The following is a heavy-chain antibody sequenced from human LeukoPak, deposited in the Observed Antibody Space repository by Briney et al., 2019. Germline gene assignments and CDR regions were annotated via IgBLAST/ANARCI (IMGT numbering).Heavy chain of an antibody. J-gene: IGHJ4*02. CDR1: GGSISSSSYY. Sequence: SETLSLTCTVSGGSISSSSYYWGWLRQPPGKGLEWIGSIYYSGSTYYNPSLKSRVTISVDTSKNQFSLKLSSVTAADTAVYYCARSAPGTVDYWGQGTLVTVSS. CDR2: IYYSGST. D-gene: IGHD6-13*01. V-gene: IGHV4-39*01. CDR3: ARSAPGTVDY.